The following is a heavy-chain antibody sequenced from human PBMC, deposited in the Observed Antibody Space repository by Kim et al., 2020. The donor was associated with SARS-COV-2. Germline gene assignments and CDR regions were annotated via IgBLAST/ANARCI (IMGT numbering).Heavy chain of an antibody. J-gene: IGHJ5*02. CDR3: ARHANFDWLLASYNWFDP. Sequence: SETLSLTCTVSGGSISSSSYYWGWIRQPPGKGLEWIGSIYYSGSTYYNPSLKSRVTISVDTSKNQFSLKLSSVTAADTAVYYCARHANFDWLLASYNWFDPWGQGTLVTVSS. CDR2: IYYSGST. D-gene: IGHD3-9*01. V-gene: IGHV4-39*01. CDR1: GGSISSSSYY.